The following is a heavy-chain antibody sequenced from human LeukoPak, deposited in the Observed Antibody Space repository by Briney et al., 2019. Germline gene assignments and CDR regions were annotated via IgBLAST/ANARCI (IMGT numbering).Heavy chain of an antibody. Sequence: GESLKISCKGSGYSFNTYWIGWVRQMPGKVLEWMGIIYPGDSDTKYSPSFQGQVTISADKSISTAYLQWSSLKASDTAMYYCARPQDFGLTGTNAFDIWGQGTMVTVSS. CDR2: IYPGDSDT. CDR3: ARPQDFGLTGTNAFDI. CDR1: GYSFNTYW. J-gene: IGHJ3*02. D-gene: IGHD1-1*01. V-gene: IGHV5-51*01.